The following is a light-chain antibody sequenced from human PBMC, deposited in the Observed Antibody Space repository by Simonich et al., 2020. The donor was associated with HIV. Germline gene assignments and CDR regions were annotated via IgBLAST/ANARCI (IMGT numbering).Light chain of an antibody. V-gene: IGKV3-15*01. Sequence: EIVMTQSPATLSVSPGERATLSCRASQSVSRNLAWYQPKPGQAPRLLMHGASPRASGIPARFSGSGSGTEFTLTISSLQSEDFAVYHCQQYTNWPLTFGGGTKVEIK. J-gene: IGKJ4*01. CDR1: QSVSRN. CDR2: GAS. CDR3: QQYTNWPLT.